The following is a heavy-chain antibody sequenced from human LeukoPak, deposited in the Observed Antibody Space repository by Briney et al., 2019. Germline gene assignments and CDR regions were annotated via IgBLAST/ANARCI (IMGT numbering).Heavy chain of an antibody. CDR1: GFNFNSYE. CDR3: ARGGYSSSWHIDYFQSYPMDV. Sequence: GGSLRLSCAASGFNFNSYEMNWVRQAPGEGLEWVSFISSGGSTISYADSVKGRFTTSRDNAKNFLYLQMNNVRAEDTSIYYCARGGYSSSWHIDYFQSYPMDVWGQGTTVTV. V-gene: IGHV3-48*03. D-gene: IGHD6-13*01. CDR2: ISSGGSTI. J-gene: IGHJ6*02.